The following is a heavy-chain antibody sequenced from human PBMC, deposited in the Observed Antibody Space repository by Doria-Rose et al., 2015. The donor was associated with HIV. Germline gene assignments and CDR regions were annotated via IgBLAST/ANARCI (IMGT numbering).Heavy chain of an antibody. CDR2: MFSDDER. CDR1: GVSLSSPGMG. D-gene: IGHD6-13*01. Sequence: QVTLKESDPVLVKPTETLTLTCTVSGVSLSSPGMGVSWIRQPPGQALEWLAQMFSDDERSYKTSLKSRHTISRGTSKSQVVLTMTDMDPVDTATYYCARIKSSRWYHKYYFDFWGQGTLVIVSA. V-gene: IGHV2-26*01. CDR3: ARIKSSRWYHKYYFDF. J-gene: IGHJ4*02.